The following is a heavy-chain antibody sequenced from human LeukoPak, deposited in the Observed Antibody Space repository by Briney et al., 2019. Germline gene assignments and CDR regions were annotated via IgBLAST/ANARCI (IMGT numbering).Heavy chain of an antibody. J-gene: IGHJ5*02. Sequence: GGSLRLSCTASGLIFSSYNMNWVRQAPGKGPEWVAYITANNTNKYYADSVKGRFTISRDNAKKSLFLQMNSLRAEDTAVYYCAAASAFSSSWRSWGQGTVVTVSS. V-gene: IGHV3-48*01. CDR3: AAASAFSSSWRS. CDR1: GLIFSSYN. CDR2: ITANNTNK. D-gene: IGHD6-13*01.